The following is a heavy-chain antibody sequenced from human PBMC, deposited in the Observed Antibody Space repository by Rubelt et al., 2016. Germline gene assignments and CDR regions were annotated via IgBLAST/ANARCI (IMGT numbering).Heavy chain of an antibody. Sequence: VESGGGVVQPGRSLRLSCAASGFTFSSYSMNWVRQAPGKGLEWVSSISSSSSYIYYADSVKGRFTISRDNAKNSLYLQMNSLRAEDTAVYYCAREIRAYDFWSGIEYYYYYGMDVWGQGTTVTVSS. V-gene: IGHV3-21*01. CDR1: GFTFSSYS. D-gene: IGHD3-3*01. CDR3: AREIRAYDFWSGIEYYYYYGMDV. CDR2: ISSSSSYI. J-gene: IGHJ6*02.